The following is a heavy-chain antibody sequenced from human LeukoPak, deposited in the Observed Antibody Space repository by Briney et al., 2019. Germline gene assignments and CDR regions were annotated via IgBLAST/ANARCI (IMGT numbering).Heavy chain of an antibody. V-gene: IGHV4-34*01. J-gene: IGHJ3*02. CDR1: GGSFSGYY. D-gene: IGHD1-1*01. CDR2: INHSGST. Sequence: SETLSLTCAVYGGSFSGYYWSWIRQPPGKGLEWIGEINHSGSTNYNPSLKSRVTISVDTSKNQFSLKLSSVTAADTAVYYCARGLAPHDGNAFDIWGQGTMVTVSS. CDR3: ARGLAPHDGNAFDI.